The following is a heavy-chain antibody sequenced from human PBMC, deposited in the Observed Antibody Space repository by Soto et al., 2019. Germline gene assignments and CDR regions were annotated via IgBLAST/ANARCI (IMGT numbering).Heavy chain of an antibody. D-gene: IGHD6-19*01. Sequence: GGSLRLSCAASGFTFSSYSMNWVRQAPGKGLEWVSSISSSSSYIYYADSVKGRFTISKDNAKNSLYLQMNSLRAEDTAVYYCARDVRSSGWQDYYYMDVWGKGTTVTVSS. CDR3: ARDVRSSGWQDYYYMDV. V-gene: IGHV3-21*01. CDR1: GFTFSSYS. CDR2: ISSSSSYI. J-gene: IGHJ6*03.